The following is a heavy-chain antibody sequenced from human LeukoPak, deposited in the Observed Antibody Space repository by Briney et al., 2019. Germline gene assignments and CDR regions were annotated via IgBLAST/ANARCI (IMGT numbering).Heavy chain of an antibody. J-gene: IGHJ6*02. CDR3: ARAGHGDARPYHYSMDV. D-gene: IGHD4-17*01. CDR2: ITSSSSHT. V-gene: IGHV3-21*01. CDR1: GFSFSTYN. Sequence: GGSLRLSCAASGFSFSTYNMNWVRQAPGKGLEWVSSITSSSSHTHYADSVKGRFTISRDNGKNSLYLQMNSLRAEDTAVYYCARAGHGDARPYHYSMDVWGQGTTVTVSS.